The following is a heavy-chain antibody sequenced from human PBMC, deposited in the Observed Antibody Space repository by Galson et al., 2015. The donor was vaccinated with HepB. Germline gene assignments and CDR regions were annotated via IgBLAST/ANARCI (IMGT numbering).Heavy chain of an antibody. D-gene: IGHD1-26*01. CDR2: INPNSGGT. J-gene: IGHJ4*02. V-gene: IGHV1-2*02. CDR3: ARDDGSYFAGTFHY. Sequence: SLKVSCKAPGYTFSVYYMHWVPQAPGQGLEWMGWINPNSGGTNYAQNFQGRVTMTLDTSITTAYMELRRLRSDDTAVYYCARDDGSYFAGTFHYWGQGTLVTVSS. CDR1: GYTFSVYY.